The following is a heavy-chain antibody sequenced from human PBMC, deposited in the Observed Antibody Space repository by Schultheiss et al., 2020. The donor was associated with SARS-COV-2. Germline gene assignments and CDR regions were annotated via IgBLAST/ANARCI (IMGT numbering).Heavy chain of an antibody. CDR3: ARGHGYYYYMDV. CDR2: ISYDGNNK. Sequence: GGSLRLSCAASGFTFSSYEMNWVRQAPGKGLEWLTRISYDGNNKYYADSVKGRFTISRDNSKDTLSLQMNSLGPDDTGIYYCARGHGYYYYMDVWGKGTTVTVSS. CDR1: GFTFSSYE. V-gene: IGHV3-30*01. J-gene: IGHJ6*03.